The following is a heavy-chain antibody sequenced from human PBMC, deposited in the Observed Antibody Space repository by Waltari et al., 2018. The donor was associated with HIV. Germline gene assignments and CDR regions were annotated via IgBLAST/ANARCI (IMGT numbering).Heavy chain of an antibody. V-gene: IGHV3-9*01. Sequence: EVQLVESGGGLVQPGRSLSLSCAASGFTFDDYAMHWVRQAPGKVLEWVSGISWESGSTGDADSVKGRFTSSRDNAKNSLYLQMNSLRAEDTALYYCAKGEMATTLTDTIDYWGQGTLVTVSS. D-gene: IGHD5-12*01. CDR2: ISWESGST. CDR3: AKGEMATTLTDTIDY. CDR1: GFTFDDYA. J-gene: IGHJ4*02.